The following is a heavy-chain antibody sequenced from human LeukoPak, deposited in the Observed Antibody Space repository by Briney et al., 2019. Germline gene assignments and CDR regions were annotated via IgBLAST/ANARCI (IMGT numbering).Heavy chain of an antibody. Sequence: ASVKVSCKASGYTFTNYGFGWVRQAPGQGLEWMGWINAYNGNTNYAQKLQGRVTMTTDTSTNTAYMELRSLRSDDTAVYYCARRYCSGGSCYSDGYYGMDVWGQGTTVTVPS. D-gene: IGHD2-15*01. V-gene: IGHV1-18*01. J-gene: IGHJ6*02. CDR3: ARRYCSGGSCYSDGYYGMDV. CDR1: GYTFTNYG. CDR2: INAYNGNT.